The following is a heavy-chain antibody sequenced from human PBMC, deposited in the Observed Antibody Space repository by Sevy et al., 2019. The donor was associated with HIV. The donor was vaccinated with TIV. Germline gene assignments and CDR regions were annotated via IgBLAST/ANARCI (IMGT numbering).Heavy chain of an antibody. Sequence: GESLKISCQASGYSFTAHWIGWVRQMPGKGLEWMGILFPGNSDVRSFQGQVTVSVDMSTNTAYLQWGSLTASDSAIYYCARGGYLSLDAFDVWGLGTMVTVSS. CDR3: ARGGYLSLDAFDV. V-gene: IGHV5-51*01. D-gene: IGHD3-22*01. CDR2: LFPGNSDV. CDR1: GYSFTAHW. J-gene: IGHJ3*01.